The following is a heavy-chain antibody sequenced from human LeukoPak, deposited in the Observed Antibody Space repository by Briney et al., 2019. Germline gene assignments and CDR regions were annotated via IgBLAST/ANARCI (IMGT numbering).Heavy chain of an antibody. CDR2: IRSDGSDK. CDR3: AAGGNLGTYFFDY. Sequence: GGSLRLSCAASGITFSNYANHWVRQAPGKGLEWVAYIRSDGSDKYYVDSVKGRFTSCRDNSKNTLYLQMNSLRTEDTAVYYCAAGGNLGTYFFDYWGQGTLVTVSS. V-gene: IGHV3-30*02. J-gene: IGHJ4*02. D-gene: IGHD4-23*01. CDR1: GITFSNYA.